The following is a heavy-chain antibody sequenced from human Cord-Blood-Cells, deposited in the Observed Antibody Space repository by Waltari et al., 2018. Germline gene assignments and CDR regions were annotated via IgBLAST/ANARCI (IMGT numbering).Heavy chain of an antibody. D-gene: IGHD7-27*01. CDR1: GGSFSGYY. Sequence: QVQLQQWGAGLLKPSETLSLTCAVYGGSFSGYYWSWIRQPPGKGLEWIGESNHSGSTNDNPALKSRVTISVDTSKNQFSLKLSSVTAADTAVYYCARNLTFDYWGQGTLVTVSS. CDR2: SNHSGST. CDR3: ARNLTFDY. J-gene: IGHJ4*02. V-gene: IGHV4-34*01.